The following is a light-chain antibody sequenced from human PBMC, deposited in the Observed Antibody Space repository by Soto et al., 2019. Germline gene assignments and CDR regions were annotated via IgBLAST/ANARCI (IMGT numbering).Light chain of an antibody. CDR3: QTWGTGIQV. CDR1: SGHSSYA. V-gene: IGLV4-69*01. J-gene: IGLJ2*01. Sequence: QPVLTQSPSASASLGASVKLTGTLSSGHSSYAIAWHQQQPEKGPRYLMKLNSDGSHSKGDGIPDRFSGSSSGAERYLTISSLQSEDEADYYCQTWGTGIQVFDGGTKLTVL. CDR2: LNSDGSH.